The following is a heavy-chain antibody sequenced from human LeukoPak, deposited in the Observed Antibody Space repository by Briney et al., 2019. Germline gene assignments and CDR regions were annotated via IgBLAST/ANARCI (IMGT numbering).Heavy chain of an antibody. Sequence: GGSLRLSCAVSGFSFSSYAMHWVRQAPGKGLEWVAIISYDGSNKYYADSVKGRFAISRDSSKNTLFLQMNSLRAEDTAVYYCAKGDYDLPYGMDVWGQGTTVTVSS. V-gene: IGHV3-30*09. CDR2: ISYDGSNK. CDR3: AKGDYDLPYGMDV. J-gene: IGHJ6*02. D-gene: IGHD3-22*01. CDR1: GFSFSSYA.